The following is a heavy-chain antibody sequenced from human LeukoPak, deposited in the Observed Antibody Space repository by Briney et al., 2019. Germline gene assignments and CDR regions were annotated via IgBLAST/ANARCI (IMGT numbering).Heavy chain of an antibody. CDR2: IRSDSSTK. D-gene: IGHD6-13*01. J-gene: IGHJ3*01. CDR3: ARDYSRWHGDFDV. Sequence: QPGGSLRLSCAGSGFSISNYGMNWVPQAPGKGLESLSYIRSDSSTKYYADSVEGRFTISRDNAQNSLYLQMNSLRDEDSGVYFCARDYSRWHGDFDVWGQGTMVTVSS. V-gene: IGHV3-48*02. CDR1: GFSISNYG.